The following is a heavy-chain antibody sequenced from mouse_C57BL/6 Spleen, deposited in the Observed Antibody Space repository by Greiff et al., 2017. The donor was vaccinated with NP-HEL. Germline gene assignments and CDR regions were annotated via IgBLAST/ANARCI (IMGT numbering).Heavy chain of an antibody. D-gene: IGHD2-3*01. CDR1: GFSLSTSGMG. CDR3: VRTPDGYYSTMDY. Sequence: QVTLKVCGPGILQSSQTLSLTCSFSGFSLSTSGMGVSWIRQPSGKGLEWLAHIYWDDDKRYNPSLKSRLTISKDTSRNQVFLKITSVDTADTATYYCVRTPDGYYSTMDYWGQGTSVTVSS. V-gene: IGHV8-12*01. CDR2: IYWDDDK. J-gene: IGHJ4*01.